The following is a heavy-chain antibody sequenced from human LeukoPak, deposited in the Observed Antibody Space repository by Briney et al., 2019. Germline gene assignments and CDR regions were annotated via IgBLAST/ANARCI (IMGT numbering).Heavy chain of an antibody. CDR1: GFTVSSSY. CDR2: IYSGGST. CDR3: ARLNYDSSGYYLDY. D-gene: IGHD3-22*01. J-gene: IGHJ4*02. V-gene: IGHV3-53*04. Sequence: GSLRLSCAASGFTVSSSYMSWVRQAPGKGLEWVSVIYSGGSTYYADSVKGRFTISRHNSKNTLYLQMNSLRAEDTAVYYCARLNYDSSGYYLDYWGQGTLVTVSS.